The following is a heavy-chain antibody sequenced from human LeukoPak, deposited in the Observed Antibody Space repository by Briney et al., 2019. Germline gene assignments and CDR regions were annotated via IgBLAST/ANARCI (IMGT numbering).Heavy chain of an antibody. D-gene: IGHD1-14*01. CDR2: IKQDGSGK. V-gene: IGHV3-7*01. CDR1: GFTFSSYW. CDR3: AALDNGRDY. Sequence: SGGSLRLSCAASGFTFSSYWMSWVRQAPGKGLEWVANIKQDGSGKYYVDSVKGRFTISRDNAKNTLYLQMNSLRAEDTAVYYCAALDNGRDYWGQGTLVTVSS. J-gene: IGHJ4*02.